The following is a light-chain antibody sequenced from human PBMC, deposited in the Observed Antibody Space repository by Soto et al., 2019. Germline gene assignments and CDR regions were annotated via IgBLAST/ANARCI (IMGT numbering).Light chain of an antibody. V-gene: IGLV1-40*01. J-gene: IGLJ1*01. CDR1: SSNIGAGYD. CDR3: SSYTSSSTLDV. CDR2: GNN. Sequence: QSVLTQPPSVSGAPGQRVTISCTGSSSNIGAGYDVHYYQQLPGRAPKLLIYGNNNRPSGVPDRFSGSKSGTSASLAITGLRAEDEADYYCSSYTSSSTLDVFGTGTKVTVL.